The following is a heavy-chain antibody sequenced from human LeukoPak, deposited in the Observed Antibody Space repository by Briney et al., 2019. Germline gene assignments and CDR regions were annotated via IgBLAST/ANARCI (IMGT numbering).Heavy chain of an antibody. V-gene: IGHV3-9*01. CDR2: ISWNSGSI. J-gene: IGHJ4*02. CDR3: AKDRGGWFHFDY. Sequence: GRSLRLSCAASGFTFDDYAMHWVRQAPGKGLEWVSGISWNSGSIGYADSVEGRFTISRDNAKNSLYLQMNSLRAEDTALYYCAKDRGGWFHFDYWGQGTLVTVSS. CDR1: GFTFDDYA. D-gene: IGHD6-19*01.